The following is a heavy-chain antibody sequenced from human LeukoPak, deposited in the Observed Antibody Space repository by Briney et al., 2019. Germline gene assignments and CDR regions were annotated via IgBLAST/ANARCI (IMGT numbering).Heavy chain of an antibody. CDR2: INPNSGGT. CDR1: GYTFTGYY. Sequence: GPVQVSCQASGYTFTGYYMHWVRQAPGQGLEWMGWINPNSGGTNYAQKFQGRVTMTRDTSISTAYMELSRLRSDDTAVYYCARDLAAAGTNWFDPWGQGTQVTVSS. V-gene: IGHV1-2*02. D-gene: IGHD6-13*01. CDR3: ARDLAAAGTNWFDP. J-gene: IGHJ5*02.